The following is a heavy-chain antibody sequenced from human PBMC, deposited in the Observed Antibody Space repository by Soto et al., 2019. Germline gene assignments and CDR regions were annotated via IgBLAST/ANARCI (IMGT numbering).Heavy chain of an antibody. CDR2: ISYDGSNK. CDR1: GFTFSSYA. D-gene: IGHD5-18*01. V-gene: IGHV3-30-3*01. J-gene: IGHJ4*02. CDR3: ARGGSAMVIYFDY. Sequence: SVGSLRLSCAASGFTFSSYAMHWVRQAPGKGLEWVAVISYDGSNKYYADSVKGRFTISRDNSKNTLYLQMNSLRAEDTAVYYCARGGSAMVIYFDYWGQGTLVTVSS.